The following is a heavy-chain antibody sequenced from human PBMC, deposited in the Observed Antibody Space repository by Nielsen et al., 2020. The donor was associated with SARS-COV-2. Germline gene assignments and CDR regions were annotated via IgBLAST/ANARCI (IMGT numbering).Heavy chain of an antibody. CDR3: ARDSQWELLDY. V-gene: IGHV1-18*04. J-gene: IGHJ4*02. Sequence: ASVKVSCKASGYTFTHNGISWLRQAPGQGLEWLGWISGYNGNTHYAQKVQDRVTMTTDTSTSTAYMDLRSLRSDDTAVYYCARDSQWELLDYWGQGTLVTVSS. CDR1: GYTFTHNG. CDR2: ISGYNGNT. D-gene: IGHD1-26*01.